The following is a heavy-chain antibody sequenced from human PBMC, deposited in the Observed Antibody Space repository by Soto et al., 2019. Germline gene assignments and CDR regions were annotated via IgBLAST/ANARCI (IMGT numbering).Heavy chain of an antibody. D-gene: IGHD3-10*01. J-gene: IGHJ4*02. CDR1: GDTFAFHS. CDR2: INPILSMS. CDR3: ATSYGSGYRAFDY. V-gene: IGHV1-69*02. Sequence: QVHLVQSGAEVKRPGSSVKVSCKASGDTFAFHSINWVRQAPGLGLEWMGRINPILSMSNYAQRFQGRVTMTADKSTSTAYIVLSSLRSEDTAIYYCATSYGSGYRAFDYWGQGALVTVSS.